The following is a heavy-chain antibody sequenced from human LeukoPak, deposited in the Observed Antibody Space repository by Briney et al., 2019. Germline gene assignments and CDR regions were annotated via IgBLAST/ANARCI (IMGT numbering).Heavy chain of an antibody. D-gene: IGHD4-23*01. CDR2: IYTSGST. Sequence: SETLSLACTVSGGSISSSSYYWSWIRQPAGKGLEWIGRIYTSGSTNYNPSLKSRVTMSVDTSKNQFSLKLSSVTAADTAVYYCARQFRYGGNSPALDYWGQGTLVTVSS. J-gene: IGHJ4*02. V-gene: IGHV4-61*02. CDR3: ARQFRYGGNSPALDY. CDR1: GGSISSSSYY.